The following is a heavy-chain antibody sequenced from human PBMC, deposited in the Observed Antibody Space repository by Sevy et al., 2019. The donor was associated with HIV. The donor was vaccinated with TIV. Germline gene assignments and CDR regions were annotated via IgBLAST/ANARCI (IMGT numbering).Heavy chain of an antibody. Sequence: GGSLRLSCKASGFTFGDYAMSWFRQAPGKGLEWVGFIRNKAYDGTTEYAASVKGRFTISRDDSKSIAYLQMNGLKTEHTTVYYYTRDPTEGIAVAGNWYDPWGQGTLVTVSS. D-gene: IGHD6-19*01. J-gene: IGHJ5*02. CDR2: IRNKAYDGTT. CDR3: TRDPTEGIAVAGNWYDP. V-gene: IGHV3-49*03. CDR1: GFTFGDYA.